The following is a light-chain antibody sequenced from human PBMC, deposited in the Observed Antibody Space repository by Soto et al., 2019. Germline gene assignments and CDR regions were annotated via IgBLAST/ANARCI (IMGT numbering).Light chain of an antibody. CDR3: QSFDRSLTGYV. Sequence: SVLTQPPSVSGAPGQRVPISCTGSSSNIGAGYDAHWYQHLPGTAPKLLIYANNNRPSGVPERFSGSKSGTSASLAITGLQAEDEADYYCQSFDRSLTGYVLGTGTKVTVL. V-gene: IGLV1-40*01. CDR1: SSNIGAGYD. J-gene: IGLJ1*01. CDR2: ANN.